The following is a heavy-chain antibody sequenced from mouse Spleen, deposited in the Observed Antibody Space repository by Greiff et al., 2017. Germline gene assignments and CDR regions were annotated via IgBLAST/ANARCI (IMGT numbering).Heavy chain of an antibody. CDR2: INPNNGGT. Sequence: EVQLQQSGPELVKPGASVKISCKASGYTFTDYYMNWVKQSHGKSFEWIGDINPNNGGTSYNQKFKGKATLTVDKSSSTAYMELRSLTSEDSAVYYCARAGNYPAWFAYWGQGTLVTVSA. D-gene: IGHD2-1*01. CDR3: ARAGNYPAWFAY. CDR1: GYTFTDYY. J-gene: IGHJ3*01. V-gene: IGHV1-26*01.